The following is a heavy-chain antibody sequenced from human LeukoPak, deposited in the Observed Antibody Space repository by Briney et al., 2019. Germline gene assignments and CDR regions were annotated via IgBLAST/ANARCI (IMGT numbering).Heavy chain of an antibody. CDR1: GFTFTTYA. CDR2: ISSSSSYI. Sequence: GGSLRLSCAASGFTFTTYAMHWVRQAPGKGLEWVSSISSSSSYIYYADSLKGRFTVSRDNAKNSLYLQMNSLRAEDTAVYYCARKEGYCSGGSCNWYFDLWGRGTLVTVSS. J-gene: IGHJ2*01. D-gene: IGHD2-15*01. CDR3: ARKEGYCSGGSCNWYFDL. V-gene: IGHV3-21*01.